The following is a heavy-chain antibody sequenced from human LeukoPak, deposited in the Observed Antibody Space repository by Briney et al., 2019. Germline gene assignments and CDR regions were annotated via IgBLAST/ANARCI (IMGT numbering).Heavy chain of an antibody. CDR3: ASPAVAGPTDAFDI. CDR2: IYTSGST. J-gene: IGHJ3*02. Sequence: SEPLSLTCTVSGVSISSYYWSWIGQPAGKGLEWFGRIYTSGSTNYNPSLKSRVTMSVDTSKNQFSLKLSSVTAADTAVYYCASPAVAGPTDAFDIWGQGTMVTVSS. V-gene: IGHV4-4*07. D-gene: IGHD6-19*01. CDR1: GVSISSYY.